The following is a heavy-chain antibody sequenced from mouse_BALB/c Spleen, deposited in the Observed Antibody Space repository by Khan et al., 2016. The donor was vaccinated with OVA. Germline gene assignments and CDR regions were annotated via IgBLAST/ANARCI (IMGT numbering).Heavy chain of an antibody. CDR2: INTYTGEP. Sequence: QIQLVQSGPELKKPGETVKISCKASGHTFTKFGMNWVKQAPGKGLKWMGWINTYTGEPTYADDFNGRFAFSLETSASTASLQINNLKNEDTATYFCARTPYFSYVLDNWGQGTSVTVSS. CDR1: GHTFTKFG. J-gene: IGHJ4*01. D-gene: IGHD2-10*01. V-gene: IGHV9-3-1*01. CDR3: ARTPYFSYVLDN.